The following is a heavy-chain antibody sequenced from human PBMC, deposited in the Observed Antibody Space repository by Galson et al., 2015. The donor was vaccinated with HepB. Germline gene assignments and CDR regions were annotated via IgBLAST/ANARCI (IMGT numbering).Heavy chain of an antibody. D-gene: IGHD2-21*01. CDR2: IFMSGSS. CDR1: GGSINSEY. V-gene: IGHV4-4*07. J-gene: IGHJ2*01. Sequence: ETLSLTCTVSGGSINSEYWSWIRQAAGKGPEYIGRIFMSGSSNYNPSLKSRATMSIDTSRSQISLKMKSVTAADTAMYYCARDSILWWPNPGWYFDLWGRGTLVTVSS. CDR3: ARDSILWWPNPGWYFDL.